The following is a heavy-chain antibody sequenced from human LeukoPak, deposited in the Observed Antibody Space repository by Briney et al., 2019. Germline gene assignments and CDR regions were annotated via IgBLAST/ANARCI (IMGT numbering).Heavy chain of an antibody. D-gene: IGHD6-13*01. Sequence: SETLSLTCAVYGGSFSGYYWSWIRQPPGKGLEWIGEINHSGSTNYNPSLKSRVTISVDTSKNQFSLKLSSVTAADTAVYYCARRKRYSSSWYSGPYFDYWGQGTLVTVSS. V-gene: IGHV4-34*01. CDR1: GGSFSGYY. CDR2: INHSGST. J-gene: IGHJ4*02. CDR3: ARRKRYSSSWYSGPYFDY.